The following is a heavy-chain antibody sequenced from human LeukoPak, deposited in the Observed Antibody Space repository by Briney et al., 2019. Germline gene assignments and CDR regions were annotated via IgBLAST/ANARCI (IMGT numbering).Heavy chain of an antibody. J-gene: IGHJ4*02. CDR3: VTLGATNFDY. CDR1: GYTFTDYY. V-gene: IGHV1-2*02. CDR2: ISPDSGGT. D-gene: IGHD1-26*01. Sequence: ASVKLSCKASGYTFTDYYIHWVRQAPGQGLEFLGWISPDSGGTNYPQKFQGRVTLTRDTPISTAYTELSRLRSDDAAVYYCVTLGATNFDYWGQGTLVTVSS.